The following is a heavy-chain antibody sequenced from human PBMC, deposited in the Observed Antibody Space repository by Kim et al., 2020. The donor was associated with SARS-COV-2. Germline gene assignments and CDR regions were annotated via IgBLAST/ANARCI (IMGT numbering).Heavy chain of an antibody. J-gene: IGHJ3*02. V-gene: IGHV6-1*01. Sequence: KSRITINPDTSKNQFSLQMNSVTPEDTAVYYCARDHMELAAAGTSAFDIWGQGTMVTVSS. CDR3: ARDHMELAAAGTSAFDI. D-gene: IGHD6-13*01.